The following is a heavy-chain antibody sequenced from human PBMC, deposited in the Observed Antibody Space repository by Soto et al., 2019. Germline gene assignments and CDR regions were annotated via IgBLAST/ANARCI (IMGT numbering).Heavy chain of an antibody. CDR1: GGTFSSYA. Sequence: QVQLVQSGAEVKKPGSSVKVSCKASGGTFSSYAISWVRQAPGQGLEWMGGIIPIFGTANYAQKFQGRVTITADESTSTAYMELSSLRSEDPAVYYCARDESSCSGGSCYPDYYYGMDVWGQGTTVTVSS. CDR2: IIPIFGTA. CDR3: ARDESSCSGGSCYPDYYYGMDV. V-gene: IGHV1-69*01. D-gene: IGHD2-15*01. J-gene: IGHJ6*02.